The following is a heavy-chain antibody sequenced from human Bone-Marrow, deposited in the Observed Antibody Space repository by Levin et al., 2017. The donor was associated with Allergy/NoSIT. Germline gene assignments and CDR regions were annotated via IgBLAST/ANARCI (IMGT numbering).Heavy chain of an antibody. J-gene: IGHJ6*02. D-gene: IGHD3-22*01. V-gene: IGHV3-30-3*01. CDR1: GFTFSAYS. Sequence: PGESLKISCAASGFTFSAYSIHWVRQYPGKGLEWVAVISHDGGSKYYADSVKGRFTISRDNSNNTLYLQMNSLRDEDTAVYYCARDYKGGRADGSSGSCNPYNYYGMDVWGQGTTVTVSS. CDR2: ISHDGGSK. CDR3: ARDYKGGRADGSSGSCNPYNYYGMDV.